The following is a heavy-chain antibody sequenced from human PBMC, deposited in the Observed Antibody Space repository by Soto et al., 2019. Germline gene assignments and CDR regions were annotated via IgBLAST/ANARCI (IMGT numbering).Heavy chain of an antibody. CDR2: IYYSGST. CDR1: GGSISGYY. D-gene: IGHD2-15*01. Sequence: QVQLQESGPGLVKPSETLSLTCTVSGGSISGYYWTWIRQPPGKGLEWIGYIYYSGSTSYNPSLKSRVTISVDTSKNHFSLMLRSASAADTAVYYCGRHRYCSGGTCYLDLWGQGTLVTVSS. CDR3: GRHRYCSGGTCYLDL. V-gene: IGHV4-59*08. J-gene: IGHJ4*02.